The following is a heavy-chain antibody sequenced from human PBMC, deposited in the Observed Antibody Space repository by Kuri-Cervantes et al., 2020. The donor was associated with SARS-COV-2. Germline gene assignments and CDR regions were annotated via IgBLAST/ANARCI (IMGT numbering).Heavy chain of an antibody. CDR3: AKDLSSSVAGSNLDS. Sequence: GESLKISCAASGFTFSGHWIHWVRQAPGKGLEWVLAISGPGRTTHYADSVKGRFTISRDNSKNTLYLQTNSLRAEDTAIYYCAKDLSSSVAGSNLDSWGQGTLVTVSS. J-gene: IGHJ4*02. D-gene: IGHD6-19*01. V-gene: IGHV3-23*01. CDR2: ISGPGRTT. CDR1: GFTFSGHW.